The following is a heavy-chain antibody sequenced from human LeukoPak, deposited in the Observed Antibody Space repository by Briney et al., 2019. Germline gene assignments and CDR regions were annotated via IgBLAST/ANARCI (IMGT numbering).Heavy chain of an antibody. CDR1: GFTFSSYS. CDR3: ARTGSSSWYSGHVDY. D-gene: IGHD6-13*01. V-gene: IGHV3-48*04. J-gene: IGHJ4*02. Sequence: GGSLRLSCAASGFTFSSYSMNWVRQAPGKGLEWVSYISSSSSTIYYADSVKGRLTISRDNAKNSLYLQMNSLRAEDTAVYYCARTGSSSWYSGHVDYWGQGTLVTVSS. CDR2: ISSSSSTI.